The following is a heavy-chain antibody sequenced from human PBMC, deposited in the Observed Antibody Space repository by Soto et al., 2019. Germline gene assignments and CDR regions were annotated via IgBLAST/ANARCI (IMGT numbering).Heavy chain of an antibody. Sequence: SETLSLTCTVSGGAISSYSWSWIRQPPGKGLEWIGYIYYSGSTNCDPSIKSRVTISVDTSKNQLSLQLSSVSAADTAMYYCAREPTRGYSYGLDPWGQGTLVTVSS. CDR1: GGAISSYS. CDR3: AREPTRGYSYGLDP. J-gene: IGHJ5*02. CDR2: IYYSGST. D-gene: IGHD5-18*01. V-gene: IGHV4-59*01.